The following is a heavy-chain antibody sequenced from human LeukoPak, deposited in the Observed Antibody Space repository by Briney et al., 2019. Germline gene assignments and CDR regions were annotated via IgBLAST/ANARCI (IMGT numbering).Heavy chain of an antibody. CDR3: ARSYSGSYWDYYYGMDV. V-gene: IGHV1-69*04. D-gene: IGHD1-26*01. J-gene: IGHJ6*02. CDR1: GGTFSSYA. CDR2: IIPILGIA. Sequence: SVKVSCKASGGTFSSYAISWVRQAPGQGLEWMGRIIPILGIANYAQKFQGRVTITADKSTSTAYMELRSLRSEDTAVCYCARSYSGSYWDYYYGMDVWGQGTTVAVSS.